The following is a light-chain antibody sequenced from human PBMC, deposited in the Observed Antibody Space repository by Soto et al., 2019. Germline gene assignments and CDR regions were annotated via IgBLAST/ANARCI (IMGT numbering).Light chain of an antibody. CDR3: QQYGSSFT. CDR2: GAS. V-gene: IGKV3-20*01. Sequence: IVVSLSPGTLSLSKGERASLSCRASQSVSSSYLAWYQQKPGQAPRLLIYGASSRATGIPDRFSGSGSGTDFTLTISRLEPEDFAVYYCQQYGSSFTFGPGTKVDIK. CDR1: QSVSSSY. J-gene: IGKJ3*01.